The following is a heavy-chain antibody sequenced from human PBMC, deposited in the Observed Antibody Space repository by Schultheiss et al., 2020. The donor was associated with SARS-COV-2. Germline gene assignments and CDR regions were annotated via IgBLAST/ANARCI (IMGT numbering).Heavy chain of an antibody. CDR2: IYPGDSDT. D-gene: IGHD3-3*02. J-gene: IGHJ4*02. V-gene: IGHV5-51*01. CDR1: GYSFTSYW. Sequence: GGSLRLSCKGSGYSFTSYWIGWVRQMPGKGLEWMGIIYPGDSDTRYSPSFQGQVTISADKSISTAYLQWSSLKASDTAMYYCARPHFFSGYGGDYWGQGTLVTVSS. CDR3: ARPHFFSGYGGDY.